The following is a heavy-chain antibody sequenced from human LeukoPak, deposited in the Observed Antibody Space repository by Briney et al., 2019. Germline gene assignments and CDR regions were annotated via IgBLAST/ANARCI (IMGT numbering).Heavy chain of an antibody. CDR1: GVSFSTTW. CDR3: ATDGAYGLSH. V-gene: IGHV3-74*01. CDR2: VSSDGSRT. D-gene: IGHD3-16*01. J-gene: IGHJ1*01. Sequence: GGSLRLSCAASGVSFSTTWMHWVRQAPGKGLMWVSHVSSDGSRTYADSVKGRFTVSRDNNKDMVYLQMSSLRAEDTAVYYCATDGAYGLSHWGQGTLGPVSS.